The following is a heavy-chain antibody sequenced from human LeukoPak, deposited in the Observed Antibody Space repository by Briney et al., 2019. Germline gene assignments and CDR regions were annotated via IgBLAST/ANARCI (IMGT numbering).Heavy chain of an antibody. Sequence: GSLRLSCAASGFTFSSYAMSWTRQPPGKGLEWIRNIFYSGSTYYSPSLKSRVTISLDTSRNQFSLKLTSVTAADTAVYYCAKSNGYGLVDIWGQGTMVTVSS. V-gene: IGHV4-59*12. J-gene: IGHJ3*02. CDR3: AKSNGYGLVDI. CDR2: IFYSGST. D-gene: IGHD3-10*01. CDR1: GFTFSSYA.